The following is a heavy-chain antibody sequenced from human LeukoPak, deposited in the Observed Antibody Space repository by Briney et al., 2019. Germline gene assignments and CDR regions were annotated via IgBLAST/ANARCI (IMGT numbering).Heavy chain of an antibody. J-gene: IGHJ6*02. D-gene: IGHD3/OR15-3a*01. CDR1: GFTFSSYG. CDR2: ISYDGSNK. CDR3: AKDRGDWSLPRGYYYYGMDV. V-gene: IGHV3-30*18. Sequence: GGSLRLSCAASGFTFSSYGMHWVRQAPGEGLEWVAVISYDGSNKYYADSVKGRFTISRDNSKNTLYLQMNSLRAEDTAVYYCAKDRGDWSLPRGYYYYGMDVWGQGTTVTVYS.